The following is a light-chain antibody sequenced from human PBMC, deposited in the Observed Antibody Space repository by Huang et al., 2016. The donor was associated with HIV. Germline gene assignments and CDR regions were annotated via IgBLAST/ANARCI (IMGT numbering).Light chain of an antibody. CDR1: QSVRSNY. CDR2: GAS. Sequence: EIVLTQSPGTLSLSPGERATLSCRASQSVRSNYLAWYQQKPGQTPRLLIYGASSRATGIPDRFSGSGSGTDFTLTISRLEPEDFAVYYCQQYGSSPLAFGQGTKVEIK. V-gene: IGKV3-20*01. CDR3: QQYGSSPLA. J-gene: IGKJ1*01.